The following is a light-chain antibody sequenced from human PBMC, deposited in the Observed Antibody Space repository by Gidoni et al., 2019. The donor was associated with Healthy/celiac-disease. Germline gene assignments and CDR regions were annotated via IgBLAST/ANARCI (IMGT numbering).Light chain of an antibody. CDR1: QSISSY. CDR3: QQLNSYAVT. Sequence: DIQLTHSPSFLSASVGDRVTITCRASQSISSYLAWYQQKPGKAPKLLIYAASTLQSGVPSRFSGSGSGTEFTLTISSLQPDDFATYYCQQLNSYAVTFGQGTKLEIK. J-gene: IGKJ2*01. V-gene: IGKV1-9*01. CDR2: AAS.